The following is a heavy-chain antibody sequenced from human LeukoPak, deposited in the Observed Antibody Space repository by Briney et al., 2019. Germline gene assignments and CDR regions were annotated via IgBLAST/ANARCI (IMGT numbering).Heavy chain of an antibody. J-gene: IGHJ4*02. D-gene: IGHD3-22*01. Sequence: ASVKVSRKASGGTFSSYAISWVRQAPGQGLEWMGGIIPIFGTANYAQKFQGRVTITADESTSTAYMELSSLRSEGTAVYYCARVSDSSGYYYHYWGQGTLVTVSS. CDR2: IIPIFGTA. CDR1: GGTFSSYA. CDR3: ARVSDSSGYYYHY. V-gene: IGHV1-69*13.